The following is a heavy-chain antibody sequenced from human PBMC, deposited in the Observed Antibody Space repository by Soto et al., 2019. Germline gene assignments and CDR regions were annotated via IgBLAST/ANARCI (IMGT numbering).Heavy chain of an antibody. Sequence: GWSLRLSCAASGFTFSSYAMSWVRQAPVKWREWVSAISGSGGSTYYADAVKGRFTISRDNSKNPMYLQMNSLRAEDTAVSSCATVMVVAASYYYYYGMDVWGQGTTVTFSS. J-gene: IGHJ6*02. CDR3: ATVMVVAASYYYYYGMDV. CDR1: GFTFSSYA. D-gene: IGHD2-15*01. V-gene: IGHV3-23*01. CDR2: ISGSGGST.